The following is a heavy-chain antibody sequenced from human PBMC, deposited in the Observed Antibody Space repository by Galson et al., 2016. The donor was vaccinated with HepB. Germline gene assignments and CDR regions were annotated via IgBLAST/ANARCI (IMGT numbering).Heavy chain of an antibody. D-gene: IGHD3-3*01. J-gene: IGHJ5*02. Sequence: SVKVSCKASGYIFSNFPMHWVRQAPGQRLEWMGWINGGNGDTRYSQKFQGRITITRDTSATKVYLELSSRTSEDTAVYYCARAPGRRTVRRKGLRLKEEWGESTPINRFDPWGQGTLVTVSS. CDR2: INGGNGDT. CDR1: GYIFSNFP. CDR3: ARAPGRRTVRRKGLRLKEEWGESTPINRFDP. V-gene: IGHV1-3*01.